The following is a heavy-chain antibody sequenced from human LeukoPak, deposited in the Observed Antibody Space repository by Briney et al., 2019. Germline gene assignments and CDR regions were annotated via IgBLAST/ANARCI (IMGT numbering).Heavy chain of an antibody. V-gene: IGHV4-39*07. CDR2: IFYTGST. CDR3: ARGRAAAGLYPAPDAFDI. D-gene: IGHD6-13*01. J-gene: IGHJ3*02. Sequence: SETLSLTCTVSSGSISTSNYYWGWVRQPPGKALEWIGNIFYTGSTYYSPSLKSRVTISLDTSRNQFSLRLNSVTAADTAVYYCARGRAAAGLYPAPDAFDIWGQGTMVTVSS. CDR1: SGSISTSNYY.